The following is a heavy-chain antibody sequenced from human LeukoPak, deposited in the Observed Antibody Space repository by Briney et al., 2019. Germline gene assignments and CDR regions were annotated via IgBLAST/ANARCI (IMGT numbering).Heavy chain of an antibody. D-gene: IGHD3-3*01. CDR2: ISSSSSTI. J-gene: IGHJ1*01. CDR1: GFTFSSYS. CDR3: ARDPHYDFWSGYYAEYFQH. V-gene: IGHV3-48*01. Sequence: GGSLRLSYAASGFTFSSYSMNWVRQAPGKGLEWVSYISSSSSTIYYADSVKGRFTISRDNAKNSLYLQMNSLRAEDTAVYYCARDPHYDFWSGYYAEYFQHWGQGTLVTVSS.